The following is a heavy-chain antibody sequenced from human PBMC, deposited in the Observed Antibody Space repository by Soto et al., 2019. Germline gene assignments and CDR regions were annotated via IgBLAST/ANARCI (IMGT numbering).Heavy chain of an antibody. D-gene: IGHD5-18*01. CDR2: INHSGST. V-gene: IGHV4-34*01. CDR1: GGSFSGYY. J-gene: IGHJ5*02. CDR3: ARGYLDKAMVMSVRFDP. Sequence: PSKTLSLTCAVYGGSFSGYYWSWIRQPPGKGLEWIGEINHSGSTNYNPSLKSRVTIPVDTSKNQFSLKLSSVTAADTAVYYCARGYLDKAMVMSVRFDPWGQGTLVTVSS.